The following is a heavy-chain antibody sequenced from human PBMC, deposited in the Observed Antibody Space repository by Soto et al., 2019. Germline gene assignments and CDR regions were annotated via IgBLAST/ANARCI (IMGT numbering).Heavy chain of an antibody. Sequence: SCAASGFTFSDYSMSWIRQAPVKGLEWVSYITYSVSTIYSADSVRGRFTISRDDAKNSLYLQMNSLRAEDTAVYYCARGLSITHYGMDVWGQGTTVTVSS. V-gene: IGHV3-11*01. CDR2: ITYSVSTI. CDR3: ARGLSITHYGMDV. CDR1: GFTFSDYS. J-gene: IGHJ6*02.